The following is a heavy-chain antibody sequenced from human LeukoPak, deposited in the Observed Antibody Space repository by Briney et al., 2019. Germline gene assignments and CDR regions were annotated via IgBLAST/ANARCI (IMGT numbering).Heavy chain of an antibody. CDR1: GGSISSNIYY. CDR3: ARRGGYDFSYDY. J-gene: IGHJ4*02. Sequence: SETLSLTCTVSGGSISSNIYYWGRIRQPPGKGLDWTGDIYYSGSTYYHPSLESRVTISVDTSKNQFSLKLSSVTTADTAVYYCARRGGYDFSYDYCGQGILVTVSS. D-gene: IGHD5-12*01. V-gene: IGHV4-39*01. CDR2: IYYSGST.